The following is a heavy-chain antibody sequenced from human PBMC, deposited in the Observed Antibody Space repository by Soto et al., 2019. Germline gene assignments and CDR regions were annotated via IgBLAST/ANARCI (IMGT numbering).Heavy chain of an antibody. V-gene: IGHV4-59*08. CDR3: ARDRGGITVAANPLGEWFDP. J-gene: IGHJ5*02. Sequence: PSETLSLTCTVSGVSIANFFWSWIRQPPGKGLEWIGYMSQGGTTTYNPSLKGRATISVGTSKNQLSLKLTAVTAADTAMYYCARDRGGITVAANPLGEWFDPWGPGTLVTVSS. D-gene: IGHD6-19*01. CDR1: GVSIANFF. CDR2: MSQGGTT.